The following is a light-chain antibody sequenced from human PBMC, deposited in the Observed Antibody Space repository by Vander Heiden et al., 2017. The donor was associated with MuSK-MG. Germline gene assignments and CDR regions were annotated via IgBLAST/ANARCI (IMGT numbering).Light chain of an antibody. J-gene: IGLJ3*02. Sequence: QSALTQPAPVSGSPGQSSTISCTGTSSDVGSYNLVTWYQHPPGKPPTIIIYEVTKRPSGVSTRFSGSNSGNTASLTISGVQAEDEADYSCCSYAGSSSWVFGGGTKLTVL. CDR3: CSYAGSSSWV. CDR1: SSDVGSYNL. CDR2: EVT. V-gene: IGLV2-23*02.